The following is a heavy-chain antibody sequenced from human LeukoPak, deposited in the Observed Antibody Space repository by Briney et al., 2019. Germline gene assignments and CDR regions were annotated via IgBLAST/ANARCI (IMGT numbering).Heavy chain of an antibody. Sequence: GGSLRLSCAASGFTFTTYAMIWVRRAPGKGLEWVSGISGGGDATYYAESVKGRCTISRDNSDNTIYLQINRLGDGDTAVYYCARLSGTSGKTSRVLDYWGQGALVTVSS. CDR2: ISGGGDAT. V-gene: IGHV3-23*01. D-gene: IGHD1-1*01. J-gene: IGHJ4*02. CDR3: ARLSGTSGKTSRVLDY. CDR1: GFTFTTYA.